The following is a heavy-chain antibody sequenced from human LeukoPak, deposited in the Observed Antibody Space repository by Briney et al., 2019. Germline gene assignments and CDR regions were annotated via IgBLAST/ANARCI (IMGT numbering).Heavy chain of an antibody. D-gene: IGHD2-2*01. J-gene: IGHJ4*02. CDR2: ISSSSSYI. V-gene: IGHV3-21*01. Sequence: GGSLRLSCAASGSTFSSYSMNWVRQAPGKGLEWVSSISSSSSYIYYADSVKGRFTISRDNAKNSLYLQMNSLRAEDTAIYYCARSALLTADPFDYWGQGTLVTVSS. CDR1: GSTFSSYS. CDR3: ARSALLTADPFDY.